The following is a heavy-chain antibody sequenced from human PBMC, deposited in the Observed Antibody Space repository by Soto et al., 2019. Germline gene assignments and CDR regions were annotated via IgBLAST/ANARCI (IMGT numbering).Heavy chain of an antibody. Sequence: SETLSLTCTVSGGSINNYHWSWIRQPPGKGLEWIGYIFYSGSTNYSPSLKSRVTISVDTSKNQFSLKLSSVTAADTAVYYCARLDKYTSGWSTFDYWGQGTLVTSPQ. J-gene: IGHJ4*02. D-gene: IGHD6-19*01. CDR1: GGSINNYH. CDR2: IFYSGST. V-gene: IGHV4-59*01. CDR3: ARLDKYTSGWSTFDY.